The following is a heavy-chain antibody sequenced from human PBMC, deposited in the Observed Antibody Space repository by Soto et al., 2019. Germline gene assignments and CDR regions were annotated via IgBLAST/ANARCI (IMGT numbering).Heavy chain of an antibody. Sequence: PSETLSLTCAVYGGSFSGYYWSWIRQPPGKGLEWIGEINHSGSTNYNPSLKSRVTISVDTSKNQFSLKLSSVTAADTAVYYCARGGYSYGILHRYYLDYWGQGTLVTVSS. CDR1: GGSFSGYY. CDR3: ARGGYSYGILHRYYLDY. J-gene: IGHJ4*02. D-gene: IGHD5-18*01. CDR2: INHSGST. V-gene: IGHV4-34*01.